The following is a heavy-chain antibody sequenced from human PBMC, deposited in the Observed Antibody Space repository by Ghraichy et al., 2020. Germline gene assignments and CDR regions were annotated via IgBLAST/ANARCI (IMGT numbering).Heavy chain of an antibody. V-gene: IGHV3-7*03. D-gene: IGHD6-6*01. Sequence: GGSLRLSCAASGFSFSSYWMTWVRQAPGKGLDWVAHIKQDGSEKNYLDSVKGRFTISRDNAKDSLFLQMNSLRVEDTAVYYCARGRAARPYLYYYMDVWGKGTTVTVSS. CDR3: ARGRAARPYLYYYMDV. CDR1: GFSFSSYW. J-gene: IGHJ6*03. CDR2: IKQDGSEK.